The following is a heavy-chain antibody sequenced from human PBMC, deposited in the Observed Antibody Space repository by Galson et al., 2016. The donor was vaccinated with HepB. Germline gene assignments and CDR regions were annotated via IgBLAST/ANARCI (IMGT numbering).Heavy chain of an antibody. J-gene: IGHJ4*02. V-gene: IGHV3-30*18. CDR1: GFTFSSYG. CDR3: AKGGKYSEFD. Sequence: SLRLSCAASGFTFSSYGMHWVRQAPGKGLAWMAVISNGGLKRTYADSVKGRFTISRDNSKNNVYLQLNSLRVDDTAVYYCAKGGKYSEFDWGQGTLVTVS. D-gene: IGHD2-21*01. CDR2: ISNGGLKR.